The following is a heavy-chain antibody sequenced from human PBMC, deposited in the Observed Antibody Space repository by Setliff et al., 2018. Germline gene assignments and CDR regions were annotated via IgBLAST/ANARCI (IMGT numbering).Heavy chain of an antibody. J-gene: IGHJ4*01. CDR1: GGSVSSGYYY. CDR2: VYYTGRT. Sequence: TLSLTCNVSGGSVSSGYYYWDWIRQPPGKGLEWIGTVYYTGRTYYNPSLKSRVTIAVDAPDNHFSLKLRSVTAADTAVYYYARAPNDLGVDWLFNNYFDYWGHGTLVTVSS. CDR3: ARAPNDLGVDWLFNNYFDY. V-gene: IGHV4-39*02. D-gene: IGHD3-9*01.